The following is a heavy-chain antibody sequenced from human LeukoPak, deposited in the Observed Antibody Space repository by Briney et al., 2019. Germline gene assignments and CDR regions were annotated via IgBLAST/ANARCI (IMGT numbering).Heavy chain of an antibody. D-gene: IGHD3-3*01. V-gene: IGHV3-33*01. CDR2: IWYDGSNK. CDR3: ARVGPLEDYFDY. Sequence: GGSLRLSCAASGFTFSSYGMHWVRQAPGKGLEWVAVIWYDGSNKYYADSVKGRFTISRDNSKNTLYLQMNSLRAEDTAVYYCARVGPLEDYFDYWGQGTLVTVSS. CDR1: GFTFSSYG. J-gene: IGHJ4*02.